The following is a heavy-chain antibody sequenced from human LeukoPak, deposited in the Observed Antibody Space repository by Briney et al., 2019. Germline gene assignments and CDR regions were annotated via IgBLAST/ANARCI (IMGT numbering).Heavy chain of an antibody. D-gene: IGHD6-19*01. CDR2: ISSSSSYI. CDR1: GFTFSSYT. J-gene: IGHJ4*02. CDR3: AKEPMPLIAVAGGTEF. V-gene: IGHV3-21*01. Sequence: GGSLRLSCTASGFTFSSYTITWVRQAPGKGLEWVSSISSSSSYIYYADSVKGRFTISRDNAKNSLFLQMNSLRVEDTAVYYCAKEPMPLIAVAGGTEFWGQGTLVTVSS.